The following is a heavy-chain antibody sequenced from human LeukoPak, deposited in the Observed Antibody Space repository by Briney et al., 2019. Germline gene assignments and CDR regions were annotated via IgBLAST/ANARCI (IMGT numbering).Heavy chain of an antibody. CDR2: IKQDGSEK. CDR1: GFTFSNYW. CDR3: ARDAVHSGTGNTFDI. D-gene: IGHD6-13*01. J-gene: IGHJ3*02. Sequence: GGSLRLSCEGSGFTFSNYWMSWVRQAPGKGLEWVANIKQDGSEKYYVDSVKGRFTISRDNAKNSLYLQMNNLRAEDSAVYYCARDAVHSGTGNTFDIWGQGTMVTVSS. V-gene: IGHV3-7*01.